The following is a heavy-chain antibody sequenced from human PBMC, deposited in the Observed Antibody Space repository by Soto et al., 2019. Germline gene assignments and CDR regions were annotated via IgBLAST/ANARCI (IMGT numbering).Heavy chain of an antibody. V-gene: IGHV1-8*01. CDR2: MNTDTGNT. CDR1: GYTFTEFD. Sequence: ASVKVSCKTSGYTFTEFDINWVRQAPGQGLEWMGWMNTDTGNTGYAQKFQGRVTMTRDTSISTAYMELRRLRSEDTAVYYCARVVRFFGGHAGYWGQGTLVTVSS. J-gene: IGHJ4*02. D-gene: IGHD3-3*01. CDR3: ARVVRFFGGHAGY.